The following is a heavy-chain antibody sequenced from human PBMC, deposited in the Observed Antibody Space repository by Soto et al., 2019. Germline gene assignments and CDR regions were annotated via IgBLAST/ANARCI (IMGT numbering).Heavy chain of an antibody. CDR2: IYTSGGT. D-gene: IGHD6-13*01. J-gene: IGHJ6*02. V-gene: IGHV4-4*07. CDR3: ARGAVAGVDYGMDV. CDR1: GGSMTSYY. Sequence: SETLSLTCSVCGGSMTSYYWSWIRQPAGKGLEWIGRIYTSGGTNYNPSLKSRVTMSRDTSKKQISLKLSSVTAADTAVYYCARGAVAGVDYGMDVWGQGTTVTVSS.